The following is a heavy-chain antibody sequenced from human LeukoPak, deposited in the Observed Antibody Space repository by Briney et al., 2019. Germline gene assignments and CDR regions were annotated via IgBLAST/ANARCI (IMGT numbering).Heavy chain of an antibody. V-gene: IGHV3-53*01. D-gene: IGHD3-3*01. CDR1: GFTVSSKY. CDR2: IYSGGST. J-gene: IGHJ4*02. Sequence: GGSLRLSCVASGFTVSSKYMSWVRQAPGKGLEWVSVIYSGGSTYYGESVKGRFTISRDNSKNTLYLQMNSLRAEDTAVYYCAKDVTTWYYDFWSGYQSYYFDYWGQGTLVTVSS. CDR3: AKDVTTWYYDFWSGYQSYYFDY.